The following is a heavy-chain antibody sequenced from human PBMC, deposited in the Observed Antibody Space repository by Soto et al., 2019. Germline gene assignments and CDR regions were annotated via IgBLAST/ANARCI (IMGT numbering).Heavy chain of an antibody. Sequence: GGSLRLSCAASGFTFSSYAMSWVRQAPGKGLEWVSAISGSGGSTYYADSVKGRFTISRDNSKNTLYLQMNSLRAEDTAVYYCAKGDEEVFLPHAPDGYWGQGTLVTVSS. CDR1: GFTFSSYA. J-gene: IGHJ4*02. CDR2: ISGSGGST. V-gene: IGHV3-23*01. CDR3: AKGDEEVFLPHAPDGY.